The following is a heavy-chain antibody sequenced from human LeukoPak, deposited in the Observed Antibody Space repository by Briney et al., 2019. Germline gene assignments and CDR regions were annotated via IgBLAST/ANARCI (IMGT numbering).Heavy chain of an antibody. D-gene: IGHD2-15*01. CDR1: GFTFSSYS. J-gene: IGHJ4*02. CDR3: ARADAASDDYFDY. CDR2: ISSSSSYI. Sequence: KTGGSLRLSCAASGFTFSSYSMNWVRQAPGKGLEWVSSISSSSSYIYYADSVKGRLTISRDNAKNSLYLQMNSLRAEDTAVYYCARADAASDDYFDYWGQGTLVTVSS. V-gene: IGHV3-21*01.